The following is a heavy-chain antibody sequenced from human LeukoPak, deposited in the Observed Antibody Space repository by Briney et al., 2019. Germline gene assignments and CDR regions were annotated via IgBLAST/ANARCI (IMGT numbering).Heavy chain of an antibody. V-gene: IGHV4-61*02. J-gene: IGHJ4*02. CDR1: GGSISSGSYY. D-gene: IGHD5-18*01. CDR3: ARGGGYSYGFNDY. Sequence: SRTLSLTCTVSGGSISSGSYYWSWIRQPAGKGLEWIGRIYTSGSTNYNPPLKSRVTISVDTSKNQFSLKLSSVTVADTAVYYCARGGGYSYGFNDYWGQGTLVTVSS. CDR2: IYTSGST.